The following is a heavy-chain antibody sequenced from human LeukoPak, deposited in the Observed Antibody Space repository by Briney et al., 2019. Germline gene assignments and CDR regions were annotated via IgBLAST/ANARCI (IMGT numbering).Heavy chain of an antibody. CDR1: GFTFSSYA. D-gene: IGHD2-2*01. CDR3: AKDPHCSSTSCRSQFDP. CDR2: ISGSGGST. Sequence: GGSLRLSCAASGFTFSSYAMSWVRQAPGKGLEWVSAISGSGGSTYYADSVKGRFTISRDNSKNTLYLQMNSLRAEDTAVYYCAKDPHCSSTSCRSQFDPWGQGTLVTVSS. J-gene: IGHJ5*02. V-gene: IGHV3-23*01.